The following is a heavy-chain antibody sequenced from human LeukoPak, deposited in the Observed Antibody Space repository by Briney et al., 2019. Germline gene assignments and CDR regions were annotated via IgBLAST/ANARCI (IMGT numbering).Heavy chain of an antibody. CDR3: AKDTPPVRGGYNWFDP. Sequence: GGSLRLSCAASGFTFSSYWMSWVRQAPGKGLEWVANIKLDGSEKYYVDSVKGRFTISRDNAKNSLYLQMNSLRAEDTAVYYCAKDTPPVRGGYNWFDPWGQGTLVTVSS. D-gene: IGHD2-15*01. V-gene: IGHV3-7*01. CDR2: IKLDGSEK. CDR1: GFTFSSYW. J-gene: IGHJ5*02.